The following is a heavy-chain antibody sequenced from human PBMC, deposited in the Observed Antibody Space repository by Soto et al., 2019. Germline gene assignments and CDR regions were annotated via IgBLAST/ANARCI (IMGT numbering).Heavy chain of an antibody. CDR2: INSDGSTT. J-gene: IGHJ5*02. V-gene: IGHV3-74*01. CDR3: AGGVATFLA. Sequence: EVQLVESGGGLVQPGGSLSLSCAAPGFTFSTYWMHWVRQVPGKGLVWVARINSDGSTTSYADSVKGRFTISRDNAKNTLFLQMNSLRAEDTAVYYCAGGVATFLAWGQGTLVTVSS. CDR1: GFTFSTYW. D-gene: IGHD5-12*01.